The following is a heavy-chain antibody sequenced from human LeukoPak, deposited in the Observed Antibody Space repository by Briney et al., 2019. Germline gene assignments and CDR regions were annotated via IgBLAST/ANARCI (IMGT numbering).Heavy chain of an antibody. CDR1: GYTFSSYG. D-gene: IGHD6-19*01. V-gene: IGHV1-18*01. Sequence: ASVKVSCKASGYTFSSYGISWVRQAPGQGLEWMGWVSPYTGSTRSAQYLQGRVTMTTDTSTSTAYMELRSLTSDDTAVYYCARGSGYGSGWYGIDYWGQGTLVTVSS. CDR3: ARGSGYGSGWYGIDY. CDR2: VSPYTGST. J-gene: IGHJ4*02.